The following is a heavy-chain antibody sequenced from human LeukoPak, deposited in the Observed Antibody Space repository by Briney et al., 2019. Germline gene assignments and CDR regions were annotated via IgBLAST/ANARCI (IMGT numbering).Heavy chain of an antibody. Sequence: KPSETLSLTCTVSGGSISSSYWSWIRQPSGKGLEWIGYIYYSGITNYNPSLKSRVTISLDTSKNQFSLKLNSVTAADTAVYYCARASGAFDYWGQGALVTVSS. J-gene: IGHJ4*02. V-gene: IGHV4-59*01. CDR2: IYYSGIT. CDR3: ARASGAFDY. CDR1: GGSISSSY.